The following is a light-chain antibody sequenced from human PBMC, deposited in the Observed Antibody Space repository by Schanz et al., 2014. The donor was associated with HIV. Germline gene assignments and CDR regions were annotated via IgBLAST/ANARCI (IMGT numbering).Light chain of an antibody. Sequence: QSVLTQPPSLSGAPGQWVTVSCSGGSSNIGAGFDIHWYQQLPGTAPKLLIYGDNSRPSGVPDRFSGSKSGTSASLAITGLQAEDEADYYCAAWDDSLKGWVFGGGTKLTVL. J-gene: IGLJ3*02. CDR2: GDN. CDR3: AAWDDSLKGWV. CDR1: SSNIGAGFD. V-gene: IGLV1-40*01.